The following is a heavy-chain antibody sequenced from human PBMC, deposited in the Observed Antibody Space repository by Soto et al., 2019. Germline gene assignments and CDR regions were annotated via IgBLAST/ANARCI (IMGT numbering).Heavy chain of an antibody. V-gene: IGHV1-2*04. CDR1: GYTFTGYH. CDR3: ARWVGASNWFDP. J-gene: IGHJ5*02. D-gene: IGHD1-26*01. Sequence: ASVKVSCKASGYTFTGYHIQWARQAPGQGLEWMGWINTNSGDTVYAQKSQGWVTMTRDTSINTAYVELARLRSDDTAVYYCARWVGASNWFDPWGQGTLVTVSS. CDR2: INTNSGDT.